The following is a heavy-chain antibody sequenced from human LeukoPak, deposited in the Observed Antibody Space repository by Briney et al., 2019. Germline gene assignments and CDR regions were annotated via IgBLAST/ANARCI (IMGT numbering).Heavy chain of an antibody. CDR3: AKNVVVKRYIDF. Sequence: GGSLRLSCAASGFTFSNHAMSWVRQAPGKGLQWVAVISGGGRTTEYEDFVKGRFTISRDNSRNTLSLQMNSLTVEDTAIYFCAKNVVVKRYIDFWGQGTLVTVSS. J-gene: IGHJ4*02. V-gene: IGHV3-23*01. CDR1: GFTFSNHA. CDR2: ISGGGRTT. D-gene: IGHD2-15*01.